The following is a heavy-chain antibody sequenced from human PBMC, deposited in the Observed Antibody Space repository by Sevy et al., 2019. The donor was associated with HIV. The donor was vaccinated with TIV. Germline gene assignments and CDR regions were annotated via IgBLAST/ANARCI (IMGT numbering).Heavy chain of an antibody. CDR3: ARGDIVVVVAVPPFDY. CDR2: ISSSSSYI. J-gene: IGHJ4*02. CDR1: GFTFSSYS. D-gene: IGHD2-15*01. Sequence: GGSLRLSCAASGFTFSSYSMNWVRQAPGKGLEWVASISSSSSYIYYADSVKGRFTISRDNAKNSLYLQMNSLRAEDTAVYYCARGDIVVVVAVPPFDYWGQGTLVTVSS. V-gene: IGHV3-21*01.